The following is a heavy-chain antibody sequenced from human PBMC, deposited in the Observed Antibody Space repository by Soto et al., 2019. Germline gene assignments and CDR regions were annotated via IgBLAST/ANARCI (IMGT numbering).Heavy chain of an antibody. V-gene: IGHV4-59*08. Sequence: PSETLSLTCTVSGGSINIYYWGWIRQPPGKGLEWIGYIYYSGSTNYNPSLKSRVTISVDTSKNQFSLKLSSVTAADTAVYYCARLRLMLHSYYYYYMDVWGKGTTVTVSS. J-gene: IGHJ6*03. D-gene: IGHD2-15*01. CDR1: GGSINIYY. CDR2: IYYSGST. CDR3: ARLRLMLHSYYYYYMDV.